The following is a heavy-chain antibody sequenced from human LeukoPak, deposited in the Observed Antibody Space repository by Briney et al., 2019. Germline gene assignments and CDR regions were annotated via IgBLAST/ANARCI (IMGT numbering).Heavy chain of an antibody. D-gene: IGHD6-19*01. V-gene: IGHV1-24*01. J-gene: IGHJ5*02. Sequence: ASVKVSCKVSGYTLTELSMHWVRQAPGKGLEWMGGFDPEDGETIYAQKFQGRVTMTEDTSTDTAYMELSSLRPDDTAVYYCARKGSPVAGNRSWLSPWGQGTLVTVSS. CDR3: ARKGSPVAGNRSWLSP. CDR2: FDPEDGET. CDR1: GYTLTELS.